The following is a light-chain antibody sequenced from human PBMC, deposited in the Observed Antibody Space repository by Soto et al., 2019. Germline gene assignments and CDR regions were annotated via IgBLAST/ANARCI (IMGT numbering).Light chain of an antibody. V-gene: IGKV1-27*01. CDR1: QGISNY. J-gene: IGKJ4*01. CDR2: GAT. Sequence: DIQMTQSPSSLSASVGDRVTITCRASQGISNYLGWYQQKPGKAPQLLIYGATTLQSGVPSRFSGSGSGTDFTLTIASLLPEDVATYYCQKYNSDPLTFGGGTKVEIK. CDR3: QKYNSDPLT.